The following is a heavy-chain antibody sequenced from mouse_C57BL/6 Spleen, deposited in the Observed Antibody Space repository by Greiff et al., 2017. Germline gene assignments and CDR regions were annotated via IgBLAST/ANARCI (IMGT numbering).Heavy chain of an antibody. CDR2: IHPNSGST. J-gene: IGHJ4*01. CDR3: ASPGSSSYYAMDY. CDR1: GYTFTSYW. V-gene: IGHV1-64*01. Sequence: VQLQQPGAELVKPGASVKLSCKASGYTFTSYWMHWVKQRPGQGLEWIGMIHPNSGSTNSNEKFKSKATLTVDKSSSTAYMQLSSLTSEDSAVYYCASPGSSSYYAMDYWGQGTSVTVSS. D-gene: IGHD1-1*01.